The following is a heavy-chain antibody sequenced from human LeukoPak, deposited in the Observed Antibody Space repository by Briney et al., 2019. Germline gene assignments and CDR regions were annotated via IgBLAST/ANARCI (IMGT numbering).Heavy chain of an antibody. D-gene: IGHD6-13*01. Sequence: GGSLRLSCAASGFTFSTYGMHWVRQAPGKGLEWVAVISNDGSNKYYADSVEGRFSISRDNSKNTLYLQMNSLRAEDTAVYYCAKEATTYSSRGGWFDPWGQGTLVTVSS. CDR2: ISNDGSNK. V-gene: IGHV3-30*18. CDR3: AKEATTYSSRGGWFDP. CDR1: GFTFSTYG. J-gene: IGHJ5*02.